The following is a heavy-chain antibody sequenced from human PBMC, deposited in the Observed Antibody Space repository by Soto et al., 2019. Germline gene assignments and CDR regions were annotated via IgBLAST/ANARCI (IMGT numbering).Heavy chain of an antibody. J-gene: IGHJ6*02. V-gene: IGHV3-15*07. CDR2: IRSKADGGTT. CDR1: GFSFTNAW. Sequence: GGSLRLSCAGSGFSFTNAWMNWVRQAPGKGLEWVGRIRSKADGGTTDYGAPVKGRFTISRDDSKNTLYLQMDSLKSEDTAVYFCATPRVHFYYGMDVWGQGTTVTVSS. CDR3: ATPRVHFYYGMDV.